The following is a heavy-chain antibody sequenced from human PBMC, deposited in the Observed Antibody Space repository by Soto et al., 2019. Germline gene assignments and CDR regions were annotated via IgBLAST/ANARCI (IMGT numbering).Heavy chain of an antibody. J-gene: IGHJ4*02. CDR2: IILPFGTA. V-gene: IGHV1-69*13. D-gene: IGHD5-12*01. CDR1: GGTFSNYA. CDR3: AVNTSPEKWLQFQNY. Sequence: SVKVSCKASGGTFSNYAISWVRQAPGQGLEWMGGIILPFGTANYAQKFQGRVTITADETTSTAYMELSSLRSEDTAVYYCAVNTSPEKWLQFQNYWGQGTLVTVSS.